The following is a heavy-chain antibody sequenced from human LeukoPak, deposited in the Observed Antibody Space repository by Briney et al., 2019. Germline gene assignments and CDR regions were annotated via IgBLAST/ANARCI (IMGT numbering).Heavy chain of an antibody. V-gene: IGHV1-24*01. CDR1: GYTLTELS. CDR2: FDPEDGET. J-gene: IGHJ4*02. CDR3: ATSHSGSYSAFDY. Sequence: ASVKVSXKVSGYTLTELSMHWVRQAPGKGLEWMGGFDPEDGETIYAQKFQGRVTMTEDTSTDTAYMELSSLRSEDTAVYYCATSHSGSYSAFDYWGQGTLVTVSS. D-gene: IGHD1-26*01.